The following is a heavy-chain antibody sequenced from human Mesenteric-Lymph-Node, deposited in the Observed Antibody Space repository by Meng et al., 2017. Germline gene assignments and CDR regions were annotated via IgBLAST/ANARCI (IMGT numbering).Heavy chain of an antibody. V-gene: IGHV1-3*01. D-gene: IGHD3-22*01. J-gene: IGHJ3*02. CDR1: GYTFTSYA. CDR2: INAGNGNT. CDR3: ARGLHYDSSGYYGAFDI. Sequence: ASVKVSCKASGYTFTSYAMHWVRQAPGQRLEWMGWINAGNGNTKYSQKFQGRVTITRDTSASTAYMELSSLRSEDTAVYYCARGLHYDSSGYYGAFDIWGQGTMVTVSS.